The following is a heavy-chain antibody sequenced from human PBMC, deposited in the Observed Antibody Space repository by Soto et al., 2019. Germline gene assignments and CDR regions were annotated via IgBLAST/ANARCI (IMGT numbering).Heavy chain of an antibody. CDR2: INPNSGVT. CDR1: GDSFNDYY. D-gene: IGHD5-12*01. V-gene: IGHV1-2*04. J-gene: IGHJ6*03. CDR3: ARESGGATATLDYYYFYMDG. Sequence: QVQLVQSGAEVRKPGASVTVSCRSSGDSFNDYYIHWVRQAPGQGLEWMGWINPNSGVTRYAQKFQGWVSMTRDTYIRTVYMQLSRLRSDDTAVYYCARESGGATATLDYYYFYMDGWGTGTTVTVSS.